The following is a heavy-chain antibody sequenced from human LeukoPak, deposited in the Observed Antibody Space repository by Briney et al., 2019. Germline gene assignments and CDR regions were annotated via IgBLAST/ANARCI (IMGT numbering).Heavy chain of an antibody. J-gene: IGHJ4*02. CDR1: GFTFSSYA. V-gene: IGHV3-23*01. CDR2: ISGSGGTI. Sequence: GGSLRLSCAASGFTFSSYAMSWVRQAPGKGLEWVSAISGSGGTIYYADSVKGRFTISRDNAKNSLYLQMNSLRAEDTAVYYCAREGNMITFGGVIVPFDYWGQGTLVTVSS. D-gene: IGHD3-16*02. CDR3: AREGNMITFGGVIVPFDY.